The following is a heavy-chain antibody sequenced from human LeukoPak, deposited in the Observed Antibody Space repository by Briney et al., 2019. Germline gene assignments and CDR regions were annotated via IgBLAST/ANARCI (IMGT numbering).Heavy chain of an antibody. CDR3: ARGPTVTTDY. V-gene: IGHV1-2*02. J-gene: IGHJ4*02. CDR2: INPNTGGT. D-gene: IGHD4-17*01. CDR1: GYTFNDYY. Sequence: ASVKVSCKASGYTFNDYYMHWVRQAPGQGLEWMGWINPNTGGTTYAQNFQGRVTMTRDTSISTAYMELSRLKSDDTAVYYCARGPTVTTDYWGQGTLVTVSS.